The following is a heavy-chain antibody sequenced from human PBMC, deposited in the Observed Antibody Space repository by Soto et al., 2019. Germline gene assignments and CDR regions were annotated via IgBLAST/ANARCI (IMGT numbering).Heavy chain of an antibody. Sequence: QVHLVQSGAEVKKPGSSVKVSCKASGGTFSTSSINWLRQAPGQRPEWMGNILPVFGTADYAQKFRDRVTITADKSTNTAYMELRSLFSEYAAVYYCARGNEYGGNAYAFDIWGQGTVVTVSS. J-gene: IGHJ3*02. CDR2: ILPVFGTA. CDR1: GGTFSTSS. D-gene: IGHD4-17*01. CDR3: ARGNEYGGNAYAFDI. V-gene: IGHV1-69*14.